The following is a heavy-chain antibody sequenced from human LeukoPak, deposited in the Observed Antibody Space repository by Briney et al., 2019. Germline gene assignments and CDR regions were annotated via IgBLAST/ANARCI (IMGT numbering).Heavy chain of an antibody. CDR3: ARGGLTVAPRGGMDV. CDR2: IYYSGST. J-gene: IGHJ6*02. D-gene: IGHD4-23*01. Sequence: PSQTLSLTCTVSGGSISSGGYYWSWIRQHPGKGLEWIGYIYYSGSTYYNPSLKSRVTISVDTSKSQFSLKLSSVTAADTAVYYCARGGLTVAPRGGMDVWGQGTTVTVSS. V-gene: IGHV4-31*03. CDR1: GGSISSGGYY.